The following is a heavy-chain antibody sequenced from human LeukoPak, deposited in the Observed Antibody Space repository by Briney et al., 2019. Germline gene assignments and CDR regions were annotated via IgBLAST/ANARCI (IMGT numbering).Heavy chain of an antibody. V-gene: IGHV1-2*02. D-gene: IGHD3-3*01. CDR2: INPNTGGT. CDR3: ARKSSKTFFD. Sequence: ASVKVSCKASGYFFPDYYIHWLRQAPGQGLQWMGRINPNTGGTDYAQIFQGRVTMTRDTSISTVYMELSSLRPDDPAFFYCARKSSKTFFDWGQGTLVTVFS. CDR1: GYFFPDYY. J-gene: IGHJ4*02.